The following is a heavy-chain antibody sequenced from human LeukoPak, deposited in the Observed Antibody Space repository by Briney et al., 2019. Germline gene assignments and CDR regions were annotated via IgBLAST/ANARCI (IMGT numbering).Heavy chain of an antibody. V-gene: IGHV1-2*02. CDR2: MNPNSGGT. Sequence: GASVKVSCKASGYSFTGYYMHWVRQAPGQGLEWMGCMNPNSGGTNYAQKFQGRVTMSRDTSISTAYMELSSLRSDDTAVYYCASAPLYGDYTRILDYWGQGTRGTVSS. J-gene: IGHJ4*02. CDR1: GYSFTGYY. CDR3: ASAPLYGDYTRILDY. D-gene: IGHD4-17*01.